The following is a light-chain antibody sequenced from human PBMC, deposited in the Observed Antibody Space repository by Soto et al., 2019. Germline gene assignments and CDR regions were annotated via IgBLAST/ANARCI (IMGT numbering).Light chain of an antibody. CDR3: QQSNRYPIT. V-gene: IGKV1-9*01. CDR1: QSISGY. CDR2: AAS. J-gene: IGKJ5*01. Sequence: DIQVTQSPSSLSASVGDRVTITCRASQSISGYLNWYQQKPGEAPKVLIHAASTLQSGVPSRFSGSGSGTEFTLTINSLQPEDFATYYCQQSNRYPITFGQGTRLEIK.